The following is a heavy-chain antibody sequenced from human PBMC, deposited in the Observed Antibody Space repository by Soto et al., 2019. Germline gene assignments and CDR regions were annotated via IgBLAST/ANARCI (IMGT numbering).Heavy chain of an antibody. Sequence: PSETLSLTCTVSGASIRSYYWSWIRQPPGKGLEWIGYIYYSGSTNYNPSLKSRVTISLDTSKSEVSLKLSSVTAADTAVYYCARDSWNSYYYYYGMDVWGRGTTVTVSS. V-gene: IGHV4-59*01. CDR2: IYYSGST. J-gene: IGHJ6*01. CDR1: GASIRSYY. D-gene: IGHD1-7*01. CDR3: ARDSWNSYYYYYGMDV.